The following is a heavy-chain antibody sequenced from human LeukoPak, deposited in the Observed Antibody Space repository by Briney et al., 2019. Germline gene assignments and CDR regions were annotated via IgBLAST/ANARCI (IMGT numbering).Heavy chain of an antibody. Sequence: ASVKVSCKASGYTFTSHGISWVRQAPGQGLEWMGWISANSGDRNYAQKFQGRVTLTTDTSTGTAYMELRSLRSDDTAVYYCAKDLDDYSNLLSVSGNYWGQGTLVTVSS. D-gene: IGHD4-11*01. CDR1: GYTFTSHG. CDR2: ISANSGDR. V-gene: IGHV1-18*01. CDR3: AKDLDDYSNLLSVSGNY. J-gene: IGHJ4*02.